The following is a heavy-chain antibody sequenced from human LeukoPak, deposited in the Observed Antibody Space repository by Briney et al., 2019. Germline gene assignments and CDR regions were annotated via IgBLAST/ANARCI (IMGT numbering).Heavy chain of an antibody. CDR2: ISSSGSTI. D-gene: IGHD4-23*01. V-gene: IGHV3-11*01. CDR1: GFTFSDYY. CDR3: AKDQRGEYGGNPGDYGMDV. Sequence: PGGSLRLSCAASGFTFSDYYMSWIRQAPGKGLEWVSYISSSGSTIYYADSVKGRFTISRDNAKNSLYLQMNSLRAEDTALYYCAKDQRGEYGGNPGDYGMDVWGQGTTVTVSS. J-gene: IGHJ6*02.